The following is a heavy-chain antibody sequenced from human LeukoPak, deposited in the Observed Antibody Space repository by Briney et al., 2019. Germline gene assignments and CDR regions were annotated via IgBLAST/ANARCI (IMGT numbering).Heavy chain of an antibody. D-gene: IGHD5-18*01. CDR2: ISGSGGST. V-gene: IGHV3-23*01. CDR3: AKGDGDRGYSYGYFSSGNYYYYYMDV. CDR1: GFTFSSYA. J-gene: IGHJ6*03. Sequence: GGSLRLSCAASGFTFSSYAMSWVRQAPGKGLEWVSAISGSGGSTYYADSVKGRFTISRDNSKNTLYLQMNSLRAEDTAVYYCAKGDGDRGYSYGYFSSGNYYYYYMDVWGKGTTVTVSS.